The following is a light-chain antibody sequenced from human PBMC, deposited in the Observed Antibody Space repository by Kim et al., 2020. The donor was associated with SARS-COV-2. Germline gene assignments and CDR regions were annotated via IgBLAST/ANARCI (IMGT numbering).Light chain of an antibody. CDR2: VGTGGIVG. V-gene: IGLV9-49*01. CDR3: GADHGSGSNFVYV. CDR1: SGYSNYK. Sequence: CTLSSGYSNYKVDWYQQRPGKGPRFVMRVGTGGIVGSKGDGIPGRFSVLGSGLNRYLTIKNIQEEDESDYHCGADHGSGSNFVYVFGTGTKVTVL. J-gene: IGLJ1*01.